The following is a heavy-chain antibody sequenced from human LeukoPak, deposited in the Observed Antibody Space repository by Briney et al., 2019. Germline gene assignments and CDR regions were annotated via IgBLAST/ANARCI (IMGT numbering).Heavy chain of an antibody. J-gene: IGHJ4*02. Sequence: GGSLRLSCGASGLTVSSNYMNWVRQAPGKGLEWVSVIYSGGSTYYADSVKGRFTISRDNSKNTLYLQMNSLRAEDTAVYYCARQGHYDFWSGYRLDYWGQGTLVTVSS. CDR1: GLTVSSNY. D-gene: IGHD3-3*01. CDR3: ARQGHYDFWSGYRLDY. V-gene: IGHV3-66*04. CDR2: IYSGGST.